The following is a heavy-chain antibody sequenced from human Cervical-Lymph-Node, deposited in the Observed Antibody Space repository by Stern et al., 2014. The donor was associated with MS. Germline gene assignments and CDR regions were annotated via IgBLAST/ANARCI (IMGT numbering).Heavy chain of an antibody. Sequence: QVQLQQWGAGLLKHSETLSLTCAVNGWSFSAYQWHWIRQSPEKGLEWIGDVNHSGSTNYHPALKGRVTISIDPSKNQISLSLTSVTAADTAIYYCARNAGGWLYFDFWGPGTPVSVSP. CDR1: GWSFSAYQ. J-gene: IGHJ4*02. D-gene: IGHD1-14*01. CDR2: VNHSGST. V-gene: IGHV4-34*01. CDR3: ARNAGGWLYFDF.